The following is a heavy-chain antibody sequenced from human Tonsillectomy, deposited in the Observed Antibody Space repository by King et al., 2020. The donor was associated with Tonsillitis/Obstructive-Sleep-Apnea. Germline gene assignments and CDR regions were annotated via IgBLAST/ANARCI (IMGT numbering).Heavy chain of an antibody. CDR2: IYSGGST. CDR1: GFTVSSNY. J-gene: IGHJ6*03. CDR3: ARDQDYGSGSYFHYYYYMDV. D-gene: IGHD3-10*01. V-gene: IGHV3-53*01. Sequence: VQLVESGGGLIQPGGSLRLSCAASGFTVSSNYMSWVRQAPGKGLEWVSVIYSGGSTYYADSVRGRFTISRENSKNTLYLQMTSLRAEDTAGYYCARDQDYGSGSYFHYYYYMDVWGKGTTVTVSS.